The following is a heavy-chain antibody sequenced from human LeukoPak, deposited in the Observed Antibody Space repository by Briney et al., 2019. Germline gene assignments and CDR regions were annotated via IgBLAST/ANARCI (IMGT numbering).Heavy chain of an antibody. J-gene: IGHJ4*02. CDR2: INSDGSST. Sequence: GGSLRLSCAASGFTFSTYSMHWVRQAPGKGLVWVSRINSDGSSTRYADPVKGRFTISRDNAKNTLYLQMNSLRAEDTAVYYCARDSPHSSNDFHYWGQGTLVTVSS. V-gene: IGHV3-74*01. CDR3: ARDSPHSSNDFHY. CDR1: GFTFSTYS. D-gene: IGHD6-13*01.